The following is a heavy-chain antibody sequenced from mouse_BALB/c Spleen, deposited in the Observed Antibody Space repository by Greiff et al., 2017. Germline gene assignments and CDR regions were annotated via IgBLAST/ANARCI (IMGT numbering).Heavy chain of an antibody. CDR2: IWSGGST. D-gene: IGHD2-1*01. CDR3: ARTRYGNYGFDY. J-gene: IGHJ2*01. Sequence: VKLVESGPGLVQPSQSLSITCTVSGFSLTSYGVHWVRQSPGKGLEWLGVIWSGGSTDYNAAFISRLSISKDNSKSQVFFKMNSLQANDTAIYYCARTRYGNYGFDYWGQGTTLTVSS. V-gene: IGHV2-2*02. CDR1: GFSLTSYG.